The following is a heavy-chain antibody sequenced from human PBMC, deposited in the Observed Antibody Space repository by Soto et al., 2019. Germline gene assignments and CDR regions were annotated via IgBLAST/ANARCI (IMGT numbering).Heavy chain of an antibody. CDR2: IIPIFGTP. Sequence: QVHLEQSGAEVKRPGSSVKVSCKTSGGNFNTYPISWVRQAPGHRLEWMGKIIPIFGTPDYAQKFQGRVTINEDEATTTVYMELRSLKSDDSAVYYCAGDSRLWGSTGWKRENLFDIWGQGTMVTVSS. CDR1: GGNFNTYP. CDR3: AGDSRLWGSTGWKRENLFDI. D-gene: IGHD3-16*01. V-gene: IGHV1-69*18. J-gene: IGHJ3*02.